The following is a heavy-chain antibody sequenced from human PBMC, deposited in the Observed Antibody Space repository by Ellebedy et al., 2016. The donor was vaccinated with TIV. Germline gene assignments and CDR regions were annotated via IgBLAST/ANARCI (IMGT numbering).Heavy chain of an antibody. CDR3: ATSQNYFDP. Sequence: MPGGSLRLSCAVYGGSLKSKYWTWIRQPPGKGLEWIGEVNHNGEITNYNPSLKSPFTISLDTSKNQIFLTLSSVTAADTAVYYCATSQNYFDPWGQGTLVTVSS. CDR2: VNHNGEIT. CDR1: GGSLKSKY. V-gene: IGHV4-34*01. J-gene: IGHJ5*02. D-gene: IGHD1-7*01.